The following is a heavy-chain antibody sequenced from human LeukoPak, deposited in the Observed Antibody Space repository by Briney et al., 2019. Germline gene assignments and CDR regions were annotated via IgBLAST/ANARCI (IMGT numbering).Heavy chain of an antibody. D-gene: IGHD2-15*01. V-gene: IGHV3-23*01. CDR2: ISESGANT. CDR3: TIQCSGSSCRLPDV. Sequence: GGSLRLSRAGSGFTFSSYAMSWVRQAPRKGLELVSTISESGANTHYAASVKGRFTISRDDSKNTMYVQMNSLRVEDTAIYYCTIQCSGSSCRLPDVWGQGTTVTVSS. J-gene: IGHJ6*02. CDR1: GFTFSSYA.